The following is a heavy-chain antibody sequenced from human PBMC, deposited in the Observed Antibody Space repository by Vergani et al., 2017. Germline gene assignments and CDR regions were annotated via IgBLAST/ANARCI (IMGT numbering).Heavy chain of an antibody. Sequence: EVQLVESGGGLVQPGGSLKLSCAASGFTFSGSAMHWVRQASGKGLEWVGRIRSKANSYATAYAASVKGRFTISRDDSKNTAYLQMNSLKTEDTAVYYCSLPXVGATKEGYFGMDVWGQGTTVTVSS. CDR1: GFTFSGSA. CDR2: IRSKANSYAT. V-gene: IGHV3-73*01. D-gene: IGHD1-26*01. CDR3: SLPXVGATKEGYFGMDV. J-gene: IGHJ6*02.